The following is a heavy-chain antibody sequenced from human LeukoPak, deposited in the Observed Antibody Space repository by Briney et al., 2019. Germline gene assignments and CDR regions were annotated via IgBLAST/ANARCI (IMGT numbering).Heavy chain of an antibody. CDR3: AKASWVSSTDAVR. CDR2: ISGNGET. V-gene: IGHV3-23*01. J-gene: IGHJ4*02. D-gene: IGHD3-16*01. Sequence: GGSLGLSCAASGLSFSSFAMSWVRQGPARGLEWVSSISGNGETFYADSVKGRFTLSSDSSRNTVYFQLNNLRVEDTAIYYCAKASWVSSTDAVRWGQGTLVTVSS. CDR1: GLSFSSFA.